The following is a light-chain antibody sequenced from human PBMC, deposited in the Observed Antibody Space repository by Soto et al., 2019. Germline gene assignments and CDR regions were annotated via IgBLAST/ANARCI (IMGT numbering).Light chain of an antibody. Sequence: PGERATLSCRASQSVSSNLAWYQQKPGQAPRLLIYGASTRATGIPARCSGSGSGTEFTLTISSLQSEDFAVYYCQRYNNWPPKWTFGQGTKVDIK. CDR1: QSVSSN. CDR3: QRYNNWPPKWT. CDR2: GAS. J-gene: IGKJ1*01. V-gene: IGKV3-15*01.